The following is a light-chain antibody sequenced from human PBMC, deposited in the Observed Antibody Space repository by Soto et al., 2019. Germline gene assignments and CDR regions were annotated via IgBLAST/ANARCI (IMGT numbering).Light chain of an antibody. CDR3: CSYAGSRTYV. Sequence: QSALTQPASVSGSPGQSITISCTGTSSDVGSYNLVSWYQHHPGKAPKLMIYEGSKRPSGFSDRCSGSKSGNTASLTISGLQAEDEADYYCCSYAGSRTYVFGTGTKLTVL. V-gene: IGLV2-23*01. CDR2: EGS. J-gene: IGLJ1*01. CDR1: SSDVGSYNL.